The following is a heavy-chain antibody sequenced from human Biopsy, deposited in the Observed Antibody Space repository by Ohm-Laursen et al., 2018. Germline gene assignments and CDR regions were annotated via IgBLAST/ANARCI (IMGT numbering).Heavy chain of an antibody. CDR2: ISYSGIT. J-gene: IGHJ4*02. D-gene: IGHD4-17*01. CDR3: ARLPHGDYRYNFDY. Sequence: GTLSLTCTVSGGSTSSSYWSWVRQPPGKGLEWIRYISYSGITNYNASLKSRLTISIDTSKNQFSLKLSSVTAADTAVYYCARLPHGDYRYNFDYWGQGTLVTVSS. CDR1: GGSTSSSY. V-gene: IGHV4-59*08.